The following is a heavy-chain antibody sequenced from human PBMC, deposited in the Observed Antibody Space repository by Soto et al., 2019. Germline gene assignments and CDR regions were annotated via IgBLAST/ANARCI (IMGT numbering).Heavy chain of an antibody. V-gene: IGHV3-7*01. D-gene: IGHD2-2*01. CDR2: IKQDGSEK. J-gene: IGHJ4*02. CDR3: ARVRTPFKYDLDY. Sequence: EVQLVESGGGLVQPGGSLRLSCAASGFTFSSYWMSWVRQAPGKGLEWVANIKQDGSEKYNVDSVKGRFTISRDNAKNSLYLQMNSLRAEDTALYYCARVRTPFKYDLDYWGQGTLVTVSS. CDR1: GFTFSSYW.